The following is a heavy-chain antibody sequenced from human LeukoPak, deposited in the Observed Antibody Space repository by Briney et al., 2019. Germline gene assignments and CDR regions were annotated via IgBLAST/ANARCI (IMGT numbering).Heavy chain of an antibody. Sequence: GGSLRLSCAASGFTFSSYWMSWVRQAPGKGLEWVANIKQDGSEKYYVDSVKGRFTVSRDNAKNSLYLQMNSLRAEDTAVYYCARDRVAAAGTNWFDPWGQGTLVTVSS. V-gene: IGHV3-7*03. D-gene: IGHD6-13*01. J-gene: IGHJ5*02. CDR1: GFTFSSYW. CDR2: IKQDGSEK. CDR3: ARDRVAAAGTNWFDP.